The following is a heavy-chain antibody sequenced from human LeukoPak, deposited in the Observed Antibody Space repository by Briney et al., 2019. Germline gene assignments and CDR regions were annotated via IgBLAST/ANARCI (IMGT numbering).Heavy chain of an antibody. CDR3: ARDCSSTSCYHLNY. J-gene: IGHJ4*02. D-gene: IGHD2-2*01. Sequence: GASVKVSCKASGYTFTGYYMHWVRQAPGQGLEWMGWINPNSGGTNYAQKFQGRVTMTRDTSISTAYMELSRLGSDDTAVYYCARDCSSTSCYHLNYWGQGTLVTVSS. CDR1: GYTFTGYY. V-gene: IGHV1-2*02. CDR2: INPNSGGT.